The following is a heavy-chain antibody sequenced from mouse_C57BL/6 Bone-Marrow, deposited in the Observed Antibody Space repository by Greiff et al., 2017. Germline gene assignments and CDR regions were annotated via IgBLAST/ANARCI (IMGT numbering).Heavy chain of an antibody. CDR3: ARKGGAWFAY. Sequence: VQLQQSGAELVKPGASVKLSCKASGYTFTSYWMHWVKQRPGQGLEWIGMIHPNSGSTNYNEKFKSKATLTVDKSSSTAYMQLSSLTSEDSAVYYGARKGGAWFAYWGQGTLVTVSA. CDR2: IHPNSGST. V-gene: IGHV1-64*01. J-gene: IGHJ3*01. CDR1: GYTFTSYW.